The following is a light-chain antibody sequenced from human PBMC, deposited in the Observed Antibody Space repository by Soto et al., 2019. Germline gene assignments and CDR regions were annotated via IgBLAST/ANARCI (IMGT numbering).Light chain of an antibody. CDR3: NSYTSKSTGV. V-gene: IGLV2-14*01. CDR2: EVS. CDR1: SSDVGGYNY. Sequence: QSALTQSASVSGSPGQSITISCTGTSSDVGGYNYVSWYQQHPGKAPKLIIYEVSNRPSGVSNRFSGSKSVNTASLTISGLQAEDEADYYCNSYTSKSTGVFGTGTKLTVL. J-gene: IGLJ1*01.